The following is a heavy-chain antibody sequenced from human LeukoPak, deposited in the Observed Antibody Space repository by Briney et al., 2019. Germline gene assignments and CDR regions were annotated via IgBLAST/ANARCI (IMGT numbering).Heavy chain of an antibody. CDR2: ISASGDTT. V-gene: IGHV3-23*01. J-gene: IGHJ4*02. CDR3: AKVGDYYGSGKYSNFDY. D-gene: IGHD3-10*01. Sequence: AGGSLRLSCAASGFTFSNSAMTWVRQSPGKGLEWVSDISASGDTTHYADSVKGRFTISRDNSKHTLYLQMSSLRAEDTAVYYCAKVGDYYGSGKYSNFDYWGQGTLVTVSS. CDR1: GFTFSNSA.